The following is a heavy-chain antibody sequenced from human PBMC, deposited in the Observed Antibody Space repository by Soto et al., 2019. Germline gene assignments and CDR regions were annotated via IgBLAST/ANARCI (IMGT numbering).Heavy chain of an antibody. CDR3: AKGLRFKYLSTSPIDYFDH. Sequence: VQLLEFGGGLVQPGESLRLSCAASGFTFSSYAMSWVRQAPGKGLEWVSASSGSGDNTYYADSVRGRFSISRDNSKNTLYLEMNSLRAEDTAVYYCAKGLRFKYLSTSPIDYFDHWGQGTLVTVSS. V-gene: IGHV3-23*01. D-gene: IGHD2-2*01. CDR1: GFTFSSYA. J-gene: IGHJ4*02. CDR2: SSGSGDNT.